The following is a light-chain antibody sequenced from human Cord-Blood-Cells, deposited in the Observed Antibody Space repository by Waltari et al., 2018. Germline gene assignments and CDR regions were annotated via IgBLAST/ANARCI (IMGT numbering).Light chain of an antibody. CDR3: QQYNNWPPYS. CDR1: QSVSST. Sequence: EIVMTQSPATLSVSPGERATLSCRASQSVSSTLAWYQQKPGQAPRLLSYGAATRATGIPARFSGSGSGTEFTLTISSLQSEDFAVYYWQQYNNWPPYSFGQGTKLEIK. V-gene: IGKV3-15*01. J-gene: IGKJ2*03. CDR2: GAA.